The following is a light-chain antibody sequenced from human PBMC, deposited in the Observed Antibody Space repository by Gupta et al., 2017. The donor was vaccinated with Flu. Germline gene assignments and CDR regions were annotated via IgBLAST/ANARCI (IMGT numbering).Light chain of an antibody. CDR1: ESILYSSNNMNY. CDR2: WAS. J-gene: IGKJ1*01. CDR3: QQEYSSPRT. Sequence: DIVMTQSPDSLAVSLGERATINCKSSESILYSSNNMNYLTWYQHKPGQPPKLLIYWASTRESGVPDRFSGSGSGTDFTLTISSLQAEDVAVYYCQQEYSSPRTFGQGTKVEIK. V-gene: IGKV4-1*01.